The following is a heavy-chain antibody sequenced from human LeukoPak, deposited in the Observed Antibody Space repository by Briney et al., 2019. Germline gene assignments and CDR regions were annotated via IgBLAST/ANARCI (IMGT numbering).Heavy chain of an antibody. CDR1: GGSISSYY. CDR3: ARSGSQIWAAGYNWFDP. V-gene: IGHV4-59*01. CDR2: IYYSGGT. J-gene: IGHJ5*02. Sequence: SETLSLTCTVSGGSISSYYWSWIRQPPGKGLEWIGYIYYSGGTNYNPSLKSRVTISVDTSKNQFSLKLSSVTAADTAVYYCARSGSQIWAAGYNWFDPWGQGTLVTVSS. D-gene: IGHD6-13*01.